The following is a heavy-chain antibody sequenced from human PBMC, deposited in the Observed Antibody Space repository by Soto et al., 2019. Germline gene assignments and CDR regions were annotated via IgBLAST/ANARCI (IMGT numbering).Heavy chain of an antibody. D-gene: IGHD3-3*01. Sequence: EVQLVESGGGLVKPGGSLRLSCAASGFTFSNAWMSWVRQAPGKGLEWVGRIKSKTDSGTTDYAAPVKGRFTISRDDSKNTLYLQMNSLKTEDTAVYYCTTPYDFWSGSYSPPFDYWGQGTLVTVSS. CDR2: IKSKTDSGTT. V-gene: IGHV3-15*01. J-gene: IGHJ4*02. CDR3: TTPYDFWSGSYSPPFDY. CDR1: GFTFSNAW.